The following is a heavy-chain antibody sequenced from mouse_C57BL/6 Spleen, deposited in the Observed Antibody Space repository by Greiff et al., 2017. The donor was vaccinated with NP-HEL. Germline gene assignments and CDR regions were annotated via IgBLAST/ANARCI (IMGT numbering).Heavy chain of an antibody. V-gene: IGHV5-9*01. CDR3: ARIYYGNYEVSMDY. D-gene: IGHD2-1*01. CDR2: ISGGGGNT. Sequence: DVQLVESGGGLVKPGGSLKLSCAASGFTFSSYTMSWVRQTPEKRLEWVATISGGGGNTYYPDSVKGRFTISRDNAKNTLYLQMSSLRSEDTALYYCARIYYGNYEVSMDYWGQGTSVTVSS. J-gene: IGHJ4*01. CDR1: GFTFSSYT.